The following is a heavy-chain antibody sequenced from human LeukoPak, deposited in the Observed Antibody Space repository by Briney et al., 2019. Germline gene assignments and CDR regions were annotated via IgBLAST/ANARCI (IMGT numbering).Heavy chain of an antibody. V-gene: IGHV4-39*07. CDR1: GGSISSSSYY. CDR2: IYYSGST. Sequence: SETLSLTCTVSGGSISSSSYYWGWIRQPPGKGLEWIGSIYYSGSTYYNPSLKSRVTISVDTSKNQFSLKLSSVTAADTAVYYCARELVGGNAFDIWGQGTMVTVSS. D-gene: IGHD1-26*01. CDR3: ARELVGGNAFDI. J-gene: IGHJ3*02.